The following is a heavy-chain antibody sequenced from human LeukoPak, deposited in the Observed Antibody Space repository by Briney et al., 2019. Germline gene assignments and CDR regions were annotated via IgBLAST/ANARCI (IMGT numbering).Heavy chain of an antibody. Sequence: ASVKVSCKASGYTFTSYYMHWVRQAPGQGLEWMGIINPSGGSTSYAQKFQGRVTMTRDTSTSTVYMELSSLRSEDTAVYYCARDAWLVGTTNLYYFDYWGQGTLVTVSS. CDR2: INPSGGST. J-gene: IGHJ4*02. D-gene: IGHD1-26*01. V-gene: IGHV1-46*01. CDR3: ARDAWLVGTTNLYYFDY. CDR1: GYTFTSYY.